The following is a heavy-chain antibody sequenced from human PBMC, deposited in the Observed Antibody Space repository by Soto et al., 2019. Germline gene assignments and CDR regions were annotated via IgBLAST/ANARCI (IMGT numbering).Heavy chain of an antibody. CDR3: AKDRSGSYLDC. CDR2: ISYDGSNK. V-gene: IGHV3-30*18. D-gene: IGHD1-26*01. Sequence: QVQLVESGGGVVQPGRSLRLSCAASGFTFSSYGMHWVRQAPGKGLEWVAVISYDGSNKYYADSVKGRFTISRDNSKNTLYLQMNSLRAEDTAVYYCAKDRSGSYLDCWGQGTLVTVSS. CDR1: GFTFSSYG. J-gene: IGHJ4*02.